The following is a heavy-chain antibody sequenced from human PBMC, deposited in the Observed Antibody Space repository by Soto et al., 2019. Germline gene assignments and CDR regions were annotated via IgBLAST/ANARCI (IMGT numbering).Heavy chain of an antibody. V-gene: IGHV3-48*01. CDR3: ARDLWDDLAGGESDY. CDR1: GLSFSSFG. CDR2: ISYDSSKLI. J-gene: IGHJ4*02. Sequence: PARSLRLSCAASGLSFSSFGMNWVRPAPGSGLDWVSYISYDSSKLIYYADSVKGRFTISRDNAKSSLYLQMNSLRAEDTAIYYCARDLWDDLAGGESDYWGQGTLVTVS. D-gene: IGHD3-16*01.